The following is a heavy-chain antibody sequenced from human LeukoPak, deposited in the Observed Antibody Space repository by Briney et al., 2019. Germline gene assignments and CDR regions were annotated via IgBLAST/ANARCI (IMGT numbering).Heavy chain of an antibody. CDR1: GFTFSSYS. CDR3: ASTDGRPDAFDI. D-gene: IGHD6-6*01. Sequence: GGSLRLSCAAAGFTFSSYSMNWVRQAPGKGLEGVSYISSSSSTIYYADSVKGRFTISRDNAKNSLYLQMNSLRAEDTAVYYCASTDGRPDAFDIWGQGTMVTVSS. J-gene: IGHJ3*02. CDR2: ISSSSSTI. V-gene: IGHV3-48*04.